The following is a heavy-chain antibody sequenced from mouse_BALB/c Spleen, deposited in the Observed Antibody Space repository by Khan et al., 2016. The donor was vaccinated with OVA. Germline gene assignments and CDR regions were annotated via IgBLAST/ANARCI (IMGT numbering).Heavy chain of an antibody. Sequence: DVMLVESGGGLVQPGGSRKLSCAASGFTFSDYGLAWVRQAPGKGPEWVAFISSLAYSIYYAYTVTGRFTISRENAKNTLYLEMSSLRSEATAMYYCARSWAMDYWGQGTSVTVSS. J-gene: IGHJ4*01. V-gene: IGHV5-15*02. CDR3: ARSWAMDY. CDR2: ISSLAYSI. CDR1: GFTFSDYG.